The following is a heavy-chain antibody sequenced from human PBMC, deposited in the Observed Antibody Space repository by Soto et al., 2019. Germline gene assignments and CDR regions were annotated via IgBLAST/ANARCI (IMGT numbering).Heavy chain of an antibody. D-gene: IGHD4-17*01. Sequence: GGSLRLSCAASGFTFSDYYMSWIRQAPGTGLEWVSYISSSGSTIYYADSVQGRFTISRDDAKNSLYLQMNSLRAEDTAVYYCATNGDYGDYYYGMDVWGQGTTVTVSS. V-gene: IGHV3-11*01. CDR2: ISSSGSTI. CDR1: GFTFSDYY. J-gene: IGHJ6*02. CDR3: ATNGDYGDYYYGMDV.